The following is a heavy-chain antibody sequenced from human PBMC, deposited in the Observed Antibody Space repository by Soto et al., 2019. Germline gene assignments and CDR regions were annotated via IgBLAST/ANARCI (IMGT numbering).Heavy chain of an antibody. CDR1: GYTFTSYG. V-gene: IGHV1-18*01. CDR3: ASYHLNSYYFGMDV. Sequence: QVQLVQSGAAVKKPGASVKVSCKASGYTFTSYGFSWVRQAPGQGLEWMGWISAYNGNTNYAQKVEGRVTMTTDTATSTAYMELRSLTANDTAVYYCASYHLNSYYFGMDVWGQGTTVTVSS. CDR2: ISAYNGNT. J-gene: IGHJ6*02.